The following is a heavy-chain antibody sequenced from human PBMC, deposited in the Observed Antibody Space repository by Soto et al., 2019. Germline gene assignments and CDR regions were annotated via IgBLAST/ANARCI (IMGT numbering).Heavy chain of an antibody. CDR2: IDPSDSYT. CDR3: AISPNYYFFGMDV. V-gene: IGHV5-10-1*01. J-gene: IGHJ6*02. Sequence: PGESLKISCKGSGYNFPSYWINWVRQMPGEGLERMGKIDPSDSYTYYSPSFQGHVTISADKSISTAYLQWSSLKASDTARYYCAISPNYYFFGMDVWGQGTTVTVSS. CDR1: GYNFPSYW.